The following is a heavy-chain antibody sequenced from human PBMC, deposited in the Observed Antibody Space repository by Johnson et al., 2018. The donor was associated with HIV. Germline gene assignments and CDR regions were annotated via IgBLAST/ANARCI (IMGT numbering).Heavy chain of an antibody. CDR1: GFTFSSYG. Sequence: QVQLVESGGGLVQPGGSLRVSCAASGFTFSSYGMHWVRQAPGKGLEWVSVIYSGGSTYYADSVKGRFTISRDNSKNTLYLQMNSLRAGDTALYYCARGSYDGDAFDIWGQGTMVTVSS. CDR3: ARGSYDGDAFDI. CDR2: IYSGGST. V-gene: IGHV3-NL1*01. D-gene: IGHD1-26*01. J-gene: IGHJ3*02.